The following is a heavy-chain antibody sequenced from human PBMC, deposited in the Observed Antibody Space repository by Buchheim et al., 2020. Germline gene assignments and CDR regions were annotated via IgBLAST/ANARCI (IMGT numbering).Heavy chain of an antibody. V-gene: IGHV3-23*01. CDR2: INADVDGGGA. CDR3: AKGYCKGGTCNAHTNFDS. J-gene: IGHJ4*02. CDR1: GFTFSTYA. D-gene: IGHD2-15*01. Sequence: EVQLLDSGGGLVQPGQSLRLSCAASGFTFSTYAMNWVRQAPGKGLEWVSGINADVDGGGAYYADSVKGRFTISRDDSKNTLDLQMNSLRAEDTAVYYCAKGYCKGGTCNAHTNFDSWGQGT.